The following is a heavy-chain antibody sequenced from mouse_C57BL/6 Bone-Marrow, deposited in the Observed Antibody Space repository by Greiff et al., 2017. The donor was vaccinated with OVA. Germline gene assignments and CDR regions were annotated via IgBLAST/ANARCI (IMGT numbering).Heavy chain of an antibody. CDR1: GFNIKDDY. CDR3: TTVYYGNYGWFAY. V-gene: IGHV14-4*01. D-gene: IGHD2-1*01. J-gene: IGHJ3*01. Sequence: VQLQQSGAELVRPGASVKLSCTASGFNIKDDYMHWVKQRPEQGLEWIGWIDPENGDTEYASKFQGKATITAYTSSNTAYLQLSSLTSEDTAVYYCTTVYYGNYGWFAYWGQGTLVTVSA. CDR2: IDPENGDT.